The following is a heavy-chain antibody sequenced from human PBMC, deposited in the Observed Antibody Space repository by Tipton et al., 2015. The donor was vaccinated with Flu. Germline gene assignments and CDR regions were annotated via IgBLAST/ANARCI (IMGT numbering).Heavy chain of an antibody. J-gene: IGHJ3*01. Sequence: QSGPEVKKPGESLMISCKTSGYFFTSYWIAWVRQVPGKGLEWMGMIHPDASDTRYSPSFQGHVSMSADKSIRTAYLHVSSLKASDTAMYYCARRIVATIWAFDVWGQATMVSVSS. CDR2: IHPDASDT. D-gene: IGHD5-12*01. V-gene: IGHV5-51*03. CDR1: GYFFTSYW. CDR3: ARRIVATIWAFDV.